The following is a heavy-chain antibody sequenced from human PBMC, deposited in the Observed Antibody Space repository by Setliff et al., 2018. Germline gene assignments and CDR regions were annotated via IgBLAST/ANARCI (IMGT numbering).Heavy chain of an antibody. J-gene: IGHJ3*02. Sequence: SETLSLTCNVSGVSISSYYWSWIRQAPGKGLESLGYIQNSGGINYNPSLKSRVTISVDNSKNQFSLQLTSVTAADTALYFCARERLYYDDLTGFSPEAFDIWGQGTMVT. V-gene: IGHV4-59*12. CDR1: GVSISSYY. CDR2: IQNSGGI. D-gene: IGHD3-9*01. CDR3: ARERLYYDDLTGFSPEAFDI.